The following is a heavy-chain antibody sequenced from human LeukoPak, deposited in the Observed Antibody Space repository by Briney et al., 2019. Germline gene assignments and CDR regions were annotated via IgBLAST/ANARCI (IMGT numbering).Heavy chain of an antibody. V-gene: IGHV4-34*01. D-gene: IGHD3-10*01. J-gene: IGHJ3*02. CDR1: GGSFSDYY. CDR2: INHSGST. CDR3: ARTYYYGSGSYHAFDI. Sequence: SETLSLTCAVYGGSFSDYYWSWIRQPPGKGLEWIREINHSGSTNYNPSLKSRVTISVDTSKNQFSLKLSSVTAADTAVYYCARTYYYGSGSYHAFDIWGQGTMVTVSS.